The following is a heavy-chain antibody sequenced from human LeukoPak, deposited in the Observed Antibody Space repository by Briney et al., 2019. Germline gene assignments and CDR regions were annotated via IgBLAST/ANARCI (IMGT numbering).Heavy chain of an antibody. CDR3: AREFRSDSH. V-gene: IGHV1-8*01. CDR2: MKPNSGHT. CDR1: GYTFTTYD. Sequence: APVKVSCKASGYTFTTYDINWVRQATGQGLEWLGYMKPNSGHTGYAQKFQGRVTMTRNTSISTAYMELSSLRSEDTAMYYCAREFRSDSHWGQGTLVTVAS. J-gene: IGHJ4*02.